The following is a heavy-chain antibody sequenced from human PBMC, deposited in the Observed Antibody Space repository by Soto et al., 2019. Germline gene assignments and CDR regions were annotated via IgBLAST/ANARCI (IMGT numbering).Heavy chain of an antibody. D-gene: IGHD3-9*01. CDR1: GYTFTSYG. CDR2: ISAYNGNT. CDR3: ARVPYYDILTGSVTHIYYFDY. V-gene: IGHV1-18*01. Sequence: ASVKVSCKASGYTFTSYGISWVRQAPGQGLEWMGWISAYNGNTNYAQKLQGRVTMTTDTSTCTAYMELRSLRSDDTAVYYCARVPYYDILTGSVTHIYYFDYWGQGSLVTVSS. J-gene: IGHJ4*02.